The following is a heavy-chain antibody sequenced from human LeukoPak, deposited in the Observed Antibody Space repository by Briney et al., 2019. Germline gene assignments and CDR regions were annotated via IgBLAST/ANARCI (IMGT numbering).Heavy chain of an antibody. CDR2: ISGSGGST. D-gene: IGHD5-18*01. CDR1: GFTFSSYG. CDR3: ARARRGYSYVIDY. J-gene: IGHJ4*02. Sequence: GGSLRLSCAASGFTFSSYGMSWVRQAPGKGLEWVSAISGSGGSTYYADSVKGRFSISRDNSKNTLYLQMNSLRDEDTAVYYCARARRGYSYVIDYWGQGTLVTVSS. V-gene: IGHV3-23*01.